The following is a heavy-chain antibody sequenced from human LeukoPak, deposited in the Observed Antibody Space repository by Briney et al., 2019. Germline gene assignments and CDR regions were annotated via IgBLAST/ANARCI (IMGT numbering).Heavy chain of an antibody. V-gene: IGHV1-46*01. J-gene: IGHJ4*02. CDR2: INPSGGST. CDR1: GYTFTSYY. Sequence: EASVKVSCKASGYTFTSYYMHWVRQAPGQGLEWMGIINPSGGSTSYAQKFQGRVTMTRDTSTSTVYMELSSLRSEDTAVYYCARLYTRLDFDWLSWDYWGQGTLVTVSS. CDR3: ARLYTRLDFDWLSWDY. D-gene: IGHD3-9*01.